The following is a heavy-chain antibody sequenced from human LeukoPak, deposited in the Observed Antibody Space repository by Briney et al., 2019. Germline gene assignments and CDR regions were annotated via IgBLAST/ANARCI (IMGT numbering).Heavy chain of an antibody. D-gene: IGHD5-24*01. V-gene: IGHV5-10-1*01. CDR1: GYSFTSYW. J-gene: IGHJ4*02. Sequence: GESLQISCQGSGYSFTSYWVSWVRQMPGKGLEWMGRIDPSDSYTNYSPSFQGHVTISADKSISTACLQWSSLKASDTAMYYCARLQVEMATAVDYWGQGTLVTVSS. CDR2: IDPSDSYT. CDR3: ARLQVEMATAVDY.